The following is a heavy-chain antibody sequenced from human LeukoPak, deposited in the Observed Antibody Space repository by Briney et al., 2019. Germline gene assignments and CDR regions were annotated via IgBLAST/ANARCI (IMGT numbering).Heavy chain of an antibody. CDR1: GYTFTSYA. Sequence: GASVKVSCKASGYTFTSYAMHWVRQAPGQRLERMGWINAGNGNTKYSQKFQGRVTITRDTSASTAYMELSSLRSEDTAVYYCARGIYYYGSGSYYNVPFDYWGQGTLVTVSS. CDR3: ARGIYYYGSGSYYNVPFDY. CDR2: INAGNGNT. J-gene: IGHJ4*02. D-gene: IGHD3-10*01. V-gene: IGHV1-3*01.